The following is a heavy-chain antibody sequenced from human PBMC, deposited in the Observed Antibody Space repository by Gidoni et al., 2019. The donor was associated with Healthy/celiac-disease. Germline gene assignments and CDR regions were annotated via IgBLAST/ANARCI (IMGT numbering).Heavy chain of an antibody. Sequence: QVQLQESGPGLVKPSQTLTLTCTVSGGSISSGDYYWSWIRQPPGKGLEWIGYIYYSGSTYYNPSLKSRVTISVDTSKNQFSLKLSSVTAADTAVYYCARERNYYDSMRLENWFDPWGQGTLVTISS. D-gene: IGHD3-22*01. CDR1: GGSISSGDYY. J-gene: IGHJ5*02. CDR2: IYYSGST. CDR3: ARERNYYDSMRLENWFDP. V-gene: IGHV4-30-4*01.